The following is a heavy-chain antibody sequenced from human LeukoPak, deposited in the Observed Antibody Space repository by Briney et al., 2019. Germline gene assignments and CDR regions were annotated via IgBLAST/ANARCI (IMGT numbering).Heavy chain of an antibody. CDR2: IYYSGST. CDR1: GGSINSGDYY. CDR3: ARAVVVTAREYYFDY. J-gene: IGHJ4*02. Sequence: SQTLSLTCTVSGGSINSGDYYWSWIRQPPGKGLEWIGYIYYSGSTYYNPSLKSRVTISVDTSKNQFSLKLSSVTAADTAVYYCARAVVVTAREYYFDYWGQGTLVTVS. V-gene: IGHV4-30-4*01. D-gene: IGHD2-21*02.